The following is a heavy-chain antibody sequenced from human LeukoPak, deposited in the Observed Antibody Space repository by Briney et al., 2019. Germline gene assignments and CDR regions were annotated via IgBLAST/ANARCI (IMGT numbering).Heavy chain of an antibody. Sequence: GGSLGLSCAASGFTFSSYAMHWVRQAPGKGLEWAAVISYDGSNKYYADSVKGRFTISRDNSKNTLYLQMNSLRAEDTAVYYCARDNLGYCSGGSCKNAYWYYGMDVWGQGTTVTVSS. J-gene: IGHJ6*02. CDR3: ARDNLGYCSGGSCKNAYWYYGMDV. CDR1: GFTFSSYA. D-gene: IGHD2-15*01. CDR2: ISYDGSNK. V-gene: IGHV3-30-3*01.